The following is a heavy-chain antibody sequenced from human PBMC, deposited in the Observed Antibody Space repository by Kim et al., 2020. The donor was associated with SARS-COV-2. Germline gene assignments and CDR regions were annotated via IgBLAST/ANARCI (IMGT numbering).Heavy chain of an antibody. Sequence: GGSLRLSCAASGFTFSSYAMSWVRQAPGKGLEWVSAISGSGGSTYYADSVKGRFTISRDNSKNTLYLQMNSLRAEDTAVYYCAKVLGLPRYSSGWYDYYYYYGMDVWGQGTTVTVSS. CDR3: AKVLGLPRYSSGWYDYYYYYGMDV. V-gene: IGHV3-23*01. CDR1: GFTFSSYA. CDR2: ISGSGGST. D-gene: IGHD6-19*01. J-gene: IGHJ6*02.